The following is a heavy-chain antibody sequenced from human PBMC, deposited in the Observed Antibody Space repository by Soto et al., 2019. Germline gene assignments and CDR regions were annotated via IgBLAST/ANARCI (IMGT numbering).Heavy chain of an antibody. V-gene: IGHV4-61*08. CDR3: ERDVIENNKYFEQ. CDR1: VFSIYSLDYY. CDR2: VYYSGTT. J-gene: IGHJ1*01. Sequence: PSDTLSLTCTFSVFSIYSLDYYLSFIRQPPGKGLEWIGYVYYSGTTNYNPFLKSRVTLSLDKSKNQFSLKMNSVTSAEKAVYYCERDVIENNKYFEQWGQGNLVNVSS.